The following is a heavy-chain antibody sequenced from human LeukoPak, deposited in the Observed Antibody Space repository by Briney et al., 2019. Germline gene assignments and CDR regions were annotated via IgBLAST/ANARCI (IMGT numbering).Heavy chain of an antibody. Sequence: GGSLRLSCTTSAFPFSSYGMNWVRQAPGKGLEWVSSISSSSSYIYYADSVKGRFTISRDNAKNSLYLQMNSLRAEDTAVYYCARRLVGYHDYWGQGTLVTVSS. CDR3: ARRLVGYHDY. CDR1: AFPFSSYG. D-gene: IGHD6-25*01. J-gene: IGHJ4*02. CDR2: ISSSSSYI. V-gene: IGHV3-21*01.